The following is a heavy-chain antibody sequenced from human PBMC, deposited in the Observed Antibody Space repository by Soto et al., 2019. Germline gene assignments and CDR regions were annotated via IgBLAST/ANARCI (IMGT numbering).Heavy chain of an antibody. Sequence: PGGSLRLSCAASGFTFDDYAMHWVRQVPGKGLEWVSGISWKSGNIGYADSVKGRFTISRDNAKSPLYLQMNSLRAEDTAFYYCAKDLARITSVGKPLDVWGQGTTVTVSS. CDR2: ISWKSGNI. V-gene: IGHV3-9*01. CDR3: AKDLARITSVGKPLDV. D-gene: IGHD6-13*01. CDR1: GFTFDDYA. J-gene: IGHJ6*02.